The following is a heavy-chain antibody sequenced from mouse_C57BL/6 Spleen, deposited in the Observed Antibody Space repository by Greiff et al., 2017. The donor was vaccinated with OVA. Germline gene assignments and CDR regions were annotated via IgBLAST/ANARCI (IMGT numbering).Heavy chain of an antibody. D-gene: IGHD1-1*01. CDR3: ARLGTTVGYFDV. J-gene: IGHJ1*03. CDR2: ISSGGSYT. Sequence: DVKLVESGGDLVKPGGSLKLSCAASGFTFSSYGMSWVRQTPDKRLEWVATISSGGSYTYYPDSVKGRFTISRDNAKNTLYLQMSSLKSEDTAMYYCARLGTTVGYFDVWGTGTTVTVSS. V-gene: IGHV5-6*02. CDR1: GFTFSSYG.